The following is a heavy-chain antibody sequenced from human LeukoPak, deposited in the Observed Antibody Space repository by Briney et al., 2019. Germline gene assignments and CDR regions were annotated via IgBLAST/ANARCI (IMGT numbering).Heavy chain of an antibody. CDR1: GFTFSTYW. Sequence: GGSLRLSCAASGFTFSTYWMSWVRQAPGRGPEWVANIKQDGSEIYYVDSVKGRFTISRDNAKNSLYLQMNSLRAEDTAVYYCARDKIVGATTLDYWGQGTLVTVSS. J-gene: IGHJ4*02. V-gene: IGHV3-7*05. D-gene: IGHD1-26*01. CDR2: IKQDGSEI. CDR3: ARDKIVGATTLDY.